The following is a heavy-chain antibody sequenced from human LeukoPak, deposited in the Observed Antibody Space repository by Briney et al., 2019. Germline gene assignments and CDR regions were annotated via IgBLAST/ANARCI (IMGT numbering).Heavy chain of an antibody. CDR3: ARDDLIAVAGTYYYYGMDV. Sequence: PGGSLRLSCAASGFTFSSYWMSWVRQAPGKGLEWVANIKQDGGEKYYVDSVKGRFTISRDNAKNSLYLQMNSLRAEDTAVYYCARDDLIAVAGTYYYYGMDVWGQGTTVTVSS. CDR1: GFTFSSYW. CDR2: IKQDGGEK. V-gene: IGHV3-7*01. J-gene: IGHJ6*02. D-gene: IGHD6-19*01.